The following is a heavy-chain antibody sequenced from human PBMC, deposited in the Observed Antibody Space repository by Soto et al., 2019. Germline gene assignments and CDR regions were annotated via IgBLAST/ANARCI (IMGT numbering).Heavy chain of an antibody. CDR1: GFTFSSYA. Sequence: GGSLRLSCAASGFTFSSYAMSWVRQAPGKGLEWVSAISGSGGSTYYADSVKGRFTISRDNSKNTLYLQMNSLRAEDTAVYYCAKFVRIAVAGALDYWGQGTLVTVSS. J-gene: IGHJ4*02. D-gene: IGHD6-19*01. CDR3: AKFVRIAVAGALDY. CDR2: ISGSGGST. V-gene: IGHV3-23*01.